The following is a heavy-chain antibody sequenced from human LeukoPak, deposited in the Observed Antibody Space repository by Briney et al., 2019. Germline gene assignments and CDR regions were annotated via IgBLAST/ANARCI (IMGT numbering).Heavy chain of an antibody. D-gene: IGHD1-1*01. V-gene: IGHV3-7*01. Sequence: ETLSLTCAVSGASIASHSWWSWVRQAPGKGLESVAIVNEDGSAKYYLDSVKGRFTTSRDNARNSLYLEMNSLRAEDTAVYYCARDYWRSIDHWGQGTLVTVSS. J-gene: IGHJ4*02. CDR3: ARDYWRSIDH. CDR1: GASIASHSW. CDR2: VNEDGSAK.